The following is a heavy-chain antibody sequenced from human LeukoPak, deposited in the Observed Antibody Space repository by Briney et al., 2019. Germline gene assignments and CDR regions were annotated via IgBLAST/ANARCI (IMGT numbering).Heavy chain of an antibody. CDR3: ARGTYYYDSSGYYSDY. V-gene: IGHV4-59*01. CDR1: GGSISSYY. J-gene: IGHJ4*02. Sequence: SETLSLTCTVSGGSISSYYWSWIRQPPGKGLEWIGYIYYSGSTNYNPSLKSRVTISVDTSKNQFSLKLSSVTAADTAVYYCARGTYYYDSSGYYSDYWGQGTLVTVSS. D-gene: IGHD3-22*01. CDR2: IYYSGST.